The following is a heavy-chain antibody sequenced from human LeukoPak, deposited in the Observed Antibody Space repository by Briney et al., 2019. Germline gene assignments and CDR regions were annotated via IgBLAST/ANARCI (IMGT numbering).Heavy chain of an antibody. J-gene: IGHJ4*02. Sequence: GGSLRLSCAASGFTFGSYSMNWVRQAPGKGLEWVSSISSSSSYIYYADSVKGRFTISRDNAKNSLYLQMNSLRAEDTAVYYCAREEVTAIPAYWGQGTLVTVSS. CDR2: ISSSSSYI. CDR1: GFTFGSYS. D-gene: IGHD2-21*02. CDR3: AREEVTAIPAY. V-gene: IGHV3-21*01.